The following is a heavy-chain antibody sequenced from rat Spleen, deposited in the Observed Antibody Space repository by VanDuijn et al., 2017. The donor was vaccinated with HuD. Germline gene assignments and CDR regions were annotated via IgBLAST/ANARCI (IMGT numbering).Heavy chain of an antibody. J-gene: IGHJ2*01. V-gene: IGHV5-7*01. D-gene: IGHD4-5*01. CDR3: TRDQSVRPYFYY. Sequence: EVQLVESGGGLVQPGRSLKLSCAASGFTFSDYNMAWVRQAPKKGLEWVATISYDGSSTYYRDSVKGRFTIARDNAKSTLYLQMNSLRSEDTATYSCTRDQSVRPYFYYLGQGVMVTVSS. CDR1: GFTFSDYN. CDR2: ISYDGSST.